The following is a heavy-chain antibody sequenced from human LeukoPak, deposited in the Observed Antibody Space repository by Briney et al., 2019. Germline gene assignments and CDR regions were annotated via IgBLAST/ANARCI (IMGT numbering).Heavy chain of an antibody. V-gene: IGHV4-4*07. CDR2: IYNSAST. J-gene: IGHJ5*02. CDR3: ARDGTLGYYGSGSYYINWFDP. CDR1: GGSISSYY. Sequence: SETLSLTCTVFGGSISSYYWSWIRQPAGKGLEWIGRIYNSASTNYNPSLKSRVTMSLDTSTNQFYLKLSPVTAADTAVYYCARDGTLGYYGSGSYYINWFDPWGQGTLVTVSS. D-gene: IGHD3-10*01.